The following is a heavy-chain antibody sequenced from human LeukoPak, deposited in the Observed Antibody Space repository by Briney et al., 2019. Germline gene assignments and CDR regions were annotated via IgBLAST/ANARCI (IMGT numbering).Heavy chain of an antibody. D-gene: IGHD3-9*01. CDR2: ITGHSSTI. V-gene: IGHV3-48*04. CDR3: AKNTAYDILTGGLDY. Sequence: SGGSLRLSCAASGFTFSSYSMNWVRQAPGKGLESVSYITGHSSTIYYADSVKGRFTISRDNAKNSLYLQMNSLRAEDTALYYCAKNTAYDILTGGLDYWGQGTLVTVSS. J-gene: IGHJ4*02. CDR1: GFTFSSYS.